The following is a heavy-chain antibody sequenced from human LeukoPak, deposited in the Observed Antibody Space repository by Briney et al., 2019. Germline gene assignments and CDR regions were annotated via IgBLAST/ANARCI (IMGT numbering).Heavy chain of an antibody. Sequence: SGTLSLTCAVYGGSFSGYYWSWIRQPPGKGLEWIGEINHSGSTNYNPSLKSRVTISVDTSKNQFSLKLSSVTAADTAVYYCARGRIQLWFKGDYFDYWGQGTLVTVSS. CDR2: INHSGST. CDR1: GGSFSGYY. J-gene: IGHJ4*02. V-gene: IGHV4-34*01. CDR3: ARGRIQLWFKGDYFDY. D-gene: IGHD5-18*01.